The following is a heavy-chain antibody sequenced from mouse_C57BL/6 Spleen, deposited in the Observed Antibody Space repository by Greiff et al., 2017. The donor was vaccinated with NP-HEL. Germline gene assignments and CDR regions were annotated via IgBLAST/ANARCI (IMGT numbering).Heavy chain of an antibody. Sequence: VQLQQPGAELVKPGASVKLSCKASGYTFTSYWMHWVKQRPGQGLEWIGMIHPNSGSTNYNEKFKSKATLTVDKSSSTAYMQLSSLTSEDSAVYYGAGWDYDEGSAWFAYWGQGTLVTVSA. CDR3: AGWDYDEGSAWFAY. CDR1: GYTFTSYW. V-gene: IGHV1-64*01. CDR2: IHPNSGST. D-gene: IGHD2-4*01. J-gene: IGHJ3*01.